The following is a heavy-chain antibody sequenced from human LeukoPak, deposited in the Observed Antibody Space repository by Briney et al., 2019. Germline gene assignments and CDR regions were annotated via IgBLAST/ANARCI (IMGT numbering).Heavy chain of an antibody. Sequence: GASVKVSCKASGYTFTGYYMHWVRQAPGQGLEWMGWISAYNGKTYYAQKFQGRVTVTTDTSTSTAYMDLRSLRSDDTAVYYCARTNLDCKSGVCYDYWGQGTPVTVSS. CDR1: GYTFTGYY. V-gene: IGHV1-18*04. J-gene: IGHJ4*02. D-gene: IGHD2-8*01. CDR2: ISAYNGKT. CDR3: ARTNLDCKSGVCYDY.